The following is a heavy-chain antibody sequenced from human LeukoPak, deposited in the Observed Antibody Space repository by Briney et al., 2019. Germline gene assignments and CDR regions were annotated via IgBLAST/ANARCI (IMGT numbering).Heavy chain of an antibody. Sequence: ASVKVSCKASGGTLSSYAISWVRQAPGQGLEWMGRIIPIFGTASYAQKFQGRVTITTDESTSTAYMELSSLRSEDTAVYYCARVTGYYGGYFDYWGQGTLVTVSS. V-gene: IGHV1-69*05. CDR2: IIPIFGTA. CDR3: ARVTGYYGGYFDY. D-gene: IGHD3-10*01. CDR1: GGTLSSYA. J-gene: IGHJ4*02.